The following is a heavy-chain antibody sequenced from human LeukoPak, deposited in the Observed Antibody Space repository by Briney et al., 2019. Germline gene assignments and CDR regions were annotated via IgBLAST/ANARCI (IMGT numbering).Heavy chain of an antibody. Sequence: GGSLRLSCAASGFTLSSYSMKWVRQAPGKGLEWVSSISSSSSYIYYADSVKGRFTISRDNAKNSLYLQMNSLRAEDTAVYYCATHGSSWEYFDYWGQGTLVTVSS. CDR1: GFTLSSYS. CDR2: ISSSSSYI. CDR3: ATHGSSWEYFDY. V-gene: IGHV3-21*01. J-gene: IGHJ4*02. D-gene: IGHD6-13*01.